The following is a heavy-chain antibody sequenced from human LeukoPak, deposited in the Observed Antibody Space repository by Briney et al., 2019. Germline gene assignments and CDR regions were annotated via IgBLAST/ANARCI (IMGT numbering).Heavy chain of an antibody. J-gene: IGHJ4*02. CDR3: AKEATFGVAAN. CDR2: INLSAGST. D-gene: IGHD3-3*01. V-gene: IGHV1-46*01. Sequence: ASVKVSCKASGYTFSSYYIHWVRQAPGQGLSWMGIINLSAGSTSYAQRFQGRVTMTRDTSTSTVHMELSRLRSDDTAVYYCAKEATFGVAANWGQGTLVTVSS. CDR1: GYTFSSYY.